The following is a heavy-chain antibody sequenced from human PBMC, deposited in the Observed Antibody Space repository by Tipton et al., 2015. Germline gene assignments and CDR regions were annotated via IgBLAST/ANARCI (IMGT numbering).Heavy chain of an antibody. J-gene: IGHJ4*02. CDR1: GFSFSSSA. CDR2: ISGGGGST. V-gene: IGHV3-23*01. CDR3: ARDYGGPRGYFDY. D-gene: IGHD4-23*01. Sequence: SLRLSCAASGFSFSSSAMSWVRQAPGKGLEWVSNISGGGGSTYYADSVKGRFTISRDNAKNSLYLQMNSLRDEDTAVYFCARDYGGPRGYFDYWGQGTLVTVSS.